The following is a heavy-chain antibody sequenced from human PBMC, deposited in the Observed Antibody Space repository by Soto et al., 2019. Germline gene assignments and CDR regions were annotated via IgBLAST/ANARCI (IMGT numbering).Heavy chain of an antibody. CDR3: ARDPQYSRGWLDS. Sequence: EVRLVESGGVVIQPGGSLTLSCAASGFTFDEYIMHWVRQVPGKGLEWVSLISRDGSTTSYVDSVKGRFTISRDISKKSLSLQMSSLRTEDTALYYCARDPQYSRGWLDSWGQGTLFTVSS. CDR2: ISRDGSTT. CDR1: GFTFDEYI. J-gene: IGHJ4*02. V-gene: IGHV3-43*01. D-gene: IGHD6-19*01.